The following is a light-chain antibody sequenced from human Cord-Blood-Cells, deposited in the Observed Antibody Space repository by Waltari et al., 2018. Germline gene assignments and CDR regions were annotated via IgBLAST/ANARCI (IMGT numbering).Light chain of an antibody. CDR2: GAS. J-gene: IGKJ1*01. CDR3: QQYGSSPT. V-gene: IGKV3-20*01. Sequence: EIVLTQSPGTLSLSPGERATLSCRASQSVSSSYLAWYQQEPGQAPRLLIYGASSRATGIPDVFSGSGSGTDFTLTISRLEPEDFAVYYCQQYGSSPTFGQGTKVEIK. CDR1: QSVSSSY.